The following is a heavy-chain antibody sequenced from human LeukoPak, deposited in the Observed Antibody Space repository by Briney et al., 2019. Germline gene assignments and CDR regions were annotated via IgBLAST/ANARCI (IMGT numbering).Heavy chain of an antibody. CDR3: VKDPRDTYGTNWFVS. CDR1: GFSFGNYA. Sequence: GGSLRLSCVTSGFSFGNYAMSWVRQAPGKGLQWVSQISGTGGATWYAGFARDRFTISRDNSKKTLYLQMSGLRVEDTAMYYCVKDPRDTYGTNWFVSWGQGTLLIVSS. CDR2: ISGTGGAT. V-gene: IGHV3-23*01. D-gene: IGHD2-21*01. J-gene: IGHJ5*01.